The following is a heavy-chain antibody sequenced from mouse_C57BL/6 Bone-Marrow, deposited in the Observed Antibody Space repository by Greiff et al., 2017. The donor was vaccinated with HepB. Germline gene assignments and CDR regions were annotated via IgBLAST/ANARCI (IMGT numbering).Heavy chain of an antibody. CDR3: ARNHYGSSYGFAY. Sequence: QVQLQQSGAELARPGASVKLSCKASGYTFTSYGISWVKQRTGQGLEWIGEIYPRSGNTYYNEKFKGKATLTADQSSSTAYMELRSLTSEDSAVYFCARNHYGSSYGFAYWGQGTLVTVSA. CDR1: GYTFTSYG. CDR2: IYPRSGNT. J-gene: IGHJ3*01. D-gene: IGHD1-1*01. V-gene: IGHV1-81*01.